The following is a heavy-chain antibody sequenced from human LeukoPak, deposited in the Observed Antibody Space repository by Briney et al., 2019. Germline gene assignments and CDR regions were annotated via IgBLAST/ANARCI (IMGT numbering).Heavy chain of an antibody. J-gene: IGHJ4*02. Sequence: GGSLRLSCAASGFTFDDYAMHWVRQAPGKGLEWVAVISYDGSNKYYADSVKGRFTISRDNSKNTLYLQMSSLRAEDTAVYYCAISGGYWAWAHWGQGTLVTVSS. CDR2: ISYDGSNK. CDR1: GFTFDDYA. CDR3: AISGGYWAWAH. V-gene: IGHV3-30*03. D-gene: IGHD1-26*01.